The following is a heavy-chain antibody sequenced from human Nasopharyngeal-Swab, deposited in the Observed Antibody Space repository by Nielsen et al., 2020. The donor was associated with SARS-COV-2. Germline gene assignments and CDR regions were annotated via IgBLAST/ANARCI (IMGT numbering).Heavy chain of an antibody. V-gene: IGHV1-46*02. Sequence: ASVKVSCKASGYTFNNYYIHWVRQAPGQGLEWMGMINPGSGGTTYAQKFQCRVTMTRDTSTSTVFMDLSSLRFEDTAVYYCARRGRCSGSSCDMDVWGQGTTVTVSS. CDR2: INPGSGGT. CDR3: ARRGRCSGSSCDMDV. CDR1: GYTFNNYY. J-gene: IGHJ6*02. D-gene: IGHD2-2*01.